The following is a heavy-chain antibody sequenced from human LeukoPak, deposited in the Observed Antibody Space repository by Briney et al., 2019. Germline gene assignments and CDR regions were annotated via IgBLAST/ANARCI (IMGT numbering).Heavy chain of an antibody. CDR2: ISGSGGST. D-gene: IGHD6-19*01. V-gene: IGHV3-23*01. Sequence: PGGSLRLSCAVSGFTFSSYATSWVRQAPGKGLEWVSGISGSGGSTYYADSVKGRFTISRDNSKNTLYLQMNSLRAEDTAVYYCAKAAGTDRGYFDYWGQGTLVTVSS. J-gene: IGHJ4*02. CDR1: GFTFSSYA. CDR3: AKAAGTDRGYFDY.